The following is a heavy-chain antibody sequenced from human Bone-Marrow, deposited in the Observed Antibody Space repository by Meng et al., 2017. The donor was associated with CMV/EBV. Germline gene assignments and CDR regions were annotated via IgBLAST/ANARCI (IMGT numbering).Heavy chain of an antibody. V-gene: IGHV1-2*02. D-gene: IGHD2-2*01. CDR3: ARGGCSSTSCSPEWFDP. J-gene: IGHJ5*02. CDR1: GYTFTGYY. CDR2: INPNSGGT. Sequence: ASVKVSCKASGYTFTGYYMHWVRQAPGQGLEWMGWINPNSGGTNYAQKFQGRVTMTRDTPISTAYMELSRLRSDDTAVYYCARGGCSSTSCSPEWFDPWGQGTLVTVSS.